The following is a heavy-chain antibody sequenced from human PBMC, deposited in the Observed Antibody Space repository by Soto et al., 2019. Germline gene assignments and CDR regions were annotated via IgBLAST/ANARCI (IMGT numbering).Heavy chain of an antibody. CDR3: ARDLVHDY. CDR2: ISSSSSTI. Sequence: HPGGSLRLSCAASGFTFSSYSMNWVRQAPGRGLEWVSYISSSSSTIKYGDSVKGRFTISRDNAENSLYLQMTSLRVEDTAVYYCARDLVHDYWGQGTLVTVSS. J-gene: IGHJ4*02. CDR1: GFTFSSYS. V-gene: IGHV3-48*01.